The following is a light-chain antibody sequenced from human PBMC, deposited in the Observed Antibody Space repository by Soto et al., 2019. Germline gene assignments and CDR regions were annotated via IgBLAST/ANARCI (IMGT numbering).Light chain of an antibody. CDR3: QQYIDSPRT. V-gene: IGKV3-20*01. CDR1: QTVNRNY. CDR2: GVS. J-gene: IGKJ1*01. Sequence: EIVLTQSPGTLALSLGDGATLSCRASQTVNRNYLAWYQQKPGQPPRLLIYGVSNRATGVPDRFSGGGSGTEFTLTIVSLEPDDFGTYYCQQYIDSPRTFGQGTRVEVK.